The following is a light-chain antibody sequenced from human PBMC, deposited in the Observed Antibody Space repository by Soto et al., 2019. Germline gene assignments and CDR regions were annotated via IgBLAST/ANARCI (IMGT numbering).Light chain of an antibody. CDR2: DVS. J-gene: IGLJ1*01. CDR1: SSDVGGYNY. CDR3: SSYTSSRGV. V-gene: IGLV2-14*01. Sequence: QPVLTQPASVSGSPGQSITISCTGTSSDVGGYNYVSWYQQHPGKAPKLMIYDVSNRPSGVSNRFSGSKSGNTASLTISGLQAEDEADYYCSSYTSSRGVFGTGTKVTVL.